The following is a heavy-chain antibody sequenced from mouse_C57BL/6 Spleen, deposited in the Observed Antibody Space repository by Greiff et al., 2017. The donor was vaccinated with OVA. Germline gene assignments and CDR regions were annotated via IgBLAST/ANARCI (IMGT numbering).Heavy chain of an antibody. V-gene: IGHV1-52*01. J-gene: IGHJ3*01. CDR3: ARRGDYLFAY. D-gene: IGHD2-4*01. CDR2: IDPSDSET. CDR1: GYTFTSYW. Sequence: QVHVKQPGAELVRPGSSVKLSCKASGYTFTSYWMHWVKQRPIQGLEWIGNIDPSDSETHYNQKFKDKATLTVDKSSSTAYMQLSSLTSEDSAVYYCARRGDYLFAYWGQGTLVTVSA.